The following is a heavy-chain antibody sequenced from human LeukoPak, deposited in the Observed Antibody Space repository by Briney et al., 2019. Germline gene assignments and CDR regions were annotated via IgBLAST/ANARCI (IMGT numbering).Heavy chain of an antibody. V-gene: IGHV4-59*08. J-gene: IGHJ4*02. CDR1: GVTFSGYD. CDR3: ASYAGGQGGRGY. D-gene: IGHD2-2*01. Sequence: SETLSLTCTVSGVTFSGYDRNWIRQPPGKGLEWIGETFYGGSANYNTSLKSRVTISLDTSKNQFSLNMRSVTAADTAVYYCASYAGGQGGRGYWGQGTLVTVSS. CDR2: TFYGGSA.